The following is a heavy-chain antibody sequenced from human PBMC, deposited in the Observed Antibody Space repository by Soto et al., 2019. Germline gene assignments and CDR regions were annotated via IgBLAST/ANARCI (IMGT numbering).Heavy chain of an antibody. J-gene: IGHJ4*02. CDR3: ARGGPVSVSPAWQLLGYFDY. CDR2: ISYTGAT. V-gene: IGHV4-31*03. D-gene: IGHD2-15*01. Sequence: QVHLHESGPGQVRPSQTLSLSCSVSGGSISRGAYFWTWIRQFPGKGLEWIAYISYTGATYYNPSLKSRVTILADTSKNQFSLKLNSVTSADTAVYYCARGGPVSVSPAWQLLGYFDYWGQGTLVTVSS. CDR1: GGSISRGAYF.